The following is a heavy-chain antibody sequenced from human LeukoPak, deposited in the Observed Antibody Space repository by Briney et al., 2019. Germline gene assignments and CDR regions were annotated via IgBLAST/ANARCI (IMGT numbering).Heavy chain of an antibody. V-gene: IGHV4-39*07. Sequence: SETLSLTSTVSGGSISSSSYYWGWIRQPPGKGLEWIGSIYYSGSTYYNPSLKSRVTISVDTSKNQFSLKLSPVTAADTAVYYCERVRRGGYSSGCLDYWGQGTLVTVSS. D-gene: IGHD6-19*01. CDR2: IYYSGST. J-gene: IGHJ4*02. CDR3: ERVRRGGYSSGCLDY. CDR1: GGSISSSSYY.